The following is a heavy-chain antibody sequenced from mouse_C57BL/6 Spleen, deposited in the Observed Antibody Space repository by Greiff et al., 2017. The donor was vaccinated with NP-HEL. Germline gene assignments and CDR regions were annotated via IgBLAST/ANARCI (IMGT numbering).Heavy chain of an antibody. CDR1: GFNIKDDY. D-gene: IGHD1-1*01. V-gene: IGHV14-4*01. CDR2: IDPENGDT. J-gene: IGHJ2*01. CDR3: TTDTTVVAWYFDY. Sequence: VQLQQSGAELVRPGASVKLSCTASGFNIKDDYMHWVKQRPEQGLEWIGWIDPENGDTEYASKFQGKATITADTSSNTAYLQLSSLTSEDTAVYYCTTDTTVVAWYFDYWGQGTTLTVSS.